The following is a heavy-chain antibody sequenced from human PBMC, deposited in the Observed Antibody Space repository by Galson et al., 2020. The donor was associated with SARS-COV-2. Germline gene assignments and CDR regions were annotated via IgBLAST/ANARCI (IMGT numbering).Heavy chain of an antibody. CDR2: ISYTGRT. Sequence: SETLSLTCTVSGDSISSTAYYWGWIRQPPGKVLEWIASISYTGRTIYNPSLESRVTMSVDTSKNQFSLKLNSLTAADTAVYFCARRCGGDCYLVKDVFDIWGQGTMVTVSP. CDR1: GDSISSTAYY. CDR3: ARRCGGDCYLVKDVFDI. J-gene: IGHJ3*02. D-gene: IGHD2-21*02. V-gene: IGHV4-39*01.